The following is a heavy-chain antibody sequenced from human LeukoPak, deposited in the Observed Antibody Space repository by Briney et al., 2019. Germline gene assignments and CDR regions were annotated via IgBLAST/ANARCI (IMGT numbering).Heavy chain of an antibody. CDR3: ARMKYYYDSSGYYAPLDY. CDR1: GGSISSYY. D-gene: IGHD3-22*01. V-gene: IGHV4-59*01. Sequence: SETLSLTCTVSGGSISSYYWSWTRQPPGKGLEWIGYIYYSGSTNYNPSLKSRVTISVDTSKNQFSLKLSSVTAADTAVYYCARMKYYYDSSGYYAPLDYWGQGTLVTVSS. CDR2: IYYSGST. J-gene: IGHJ4*02.